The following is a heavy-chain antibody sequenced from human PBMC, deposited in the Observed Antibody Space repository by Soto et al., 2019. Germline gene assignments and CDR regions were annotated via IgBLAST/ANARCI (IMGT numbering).Heavy chain of an antibody. CDR2: ISGSGGST. Sequence: EVQLLESGGGVVQPGGSLRLSCAAPGFTFSSHAMTWVRQAPGKGLEWVSVISGSGGSTYYADSVKARFTMSRDNSNNTLYLQLNSLRAKATRIYYCAHTPGMVRGVTGHYYSPYTDVCGKGTTVTGYS. D-gene: IGHD3-10*01. J-gene: IGHJ6*03. CDR1: GFTFSSHA. CDR3: AHTPGMVRGVTGHYYSPYTDV. V-gene: IGHV3-23*01.